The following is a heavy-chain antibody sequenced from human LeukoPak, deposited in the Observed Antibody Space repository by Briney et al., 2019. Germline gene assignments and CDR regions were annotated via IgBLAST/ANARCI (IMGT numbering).Heavy chain of an antibody. CDR3: AKGSSPSDY. CDR1: EFTFSSYS. CDR2: ISANGGGT. D-gene: IGHD6-13*01. Sequence: GGSLRLSCAASEFTFSSYSMNWVRQAPGKGLEWVSAISANGGGTYYADSVKGRFTISRDNSKNTLYLQMNSLRAEDTAVYYCAKGSSPSDYWGQGTLVTVSS. J-gene: IGHJ4*02. V-gene: IGHV3-23*01.